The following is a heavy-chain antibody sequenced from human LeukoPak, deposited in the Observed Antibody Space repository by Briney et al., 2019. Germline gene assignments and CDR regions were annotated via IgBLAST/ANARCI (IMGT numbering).Heavy chain of an antibody. V-gene: IGHV3-9*03. CDR2: ISWNSGSI. Sequence: PGGSLRLSCAASGFTFDDYAMHWVRQAPGKGLEWVSGISWNSGSIGYADSVKGRFTISRDNAKNSLYLQMNSLRAEDMALYYCARGDGYKKGFDYWGQGTLVTVSS. CDR1: GFTFDDYA. D-gene: IGHD5-24*01. J-gene: IGHJ4*02. CDR3: ARGDGYKKGFDY.